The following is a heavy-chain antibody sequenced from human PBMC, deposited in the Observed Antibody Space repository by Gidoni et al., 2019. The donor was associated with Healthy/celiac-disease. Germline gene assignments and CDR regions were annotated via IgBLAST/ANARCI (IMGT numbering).Heavy chain of an antibody. J-gene: IGHJ6*02. CDR1: GFTFADYA. CDR3: AKDLGEAARPRGGMDV. Sequence: EVQLVESGGVVVQPGGSLRLSCAASGFTFADYAMHWVRQAPGKGLEWVSLISWDGGSTYYADSVKGRFTISRDNSKNSLYLQMNSLRAEDTALYYCAKDLGEAARPRGGMDVWGQGTTVTVSS. CDR2: ISWDGGST. V-gene: IGHV3-43D*03. D-gene: IGHD6-6*01.